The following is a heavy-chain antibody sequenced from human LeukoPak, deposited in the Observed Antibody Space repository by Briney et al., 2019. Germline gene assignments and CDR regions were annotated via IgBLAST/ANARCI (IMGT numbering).Heavy chain of an antibody. D-gene: IGHD6-19*01. CDR2: IGTAGDT. Sequence: GGSLRLSCAASGFTFSSYDMHWVRQATGKGLEWVSAIGTAGDTYYPGSVKGRFTISRENAKNSLYLQMNSLRADDTAVYYCARVAESSGLSGMDVWGQGTTVTVSS. CDR3: ARVAESSGLSGMDV. J-gene: IGHJ6*02. CDR1: GFTFSSYD. V-gene: IGHV3-13*01.